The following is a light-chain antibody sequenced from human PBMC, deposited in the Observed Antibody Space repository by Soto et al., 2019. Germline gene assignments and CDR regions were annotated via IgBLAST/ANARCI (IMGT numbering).Light chain of an antibody. CDR1: QDIKNY. J-gene: IGKJ4*01. V-gene: IGKV1-27*01. CDR2: AAS. Sequence: DIQVTQYPSSLSASVGDRVTITCRASQDIKNYLAWYQQKQGEIPKLLIYAASTLESGIPPRFSGSASGTDFPLTINNLQPEDVATYYCQRYYNAPFTLGGGTKVDIK. CDR3: QRYYNAPFT.